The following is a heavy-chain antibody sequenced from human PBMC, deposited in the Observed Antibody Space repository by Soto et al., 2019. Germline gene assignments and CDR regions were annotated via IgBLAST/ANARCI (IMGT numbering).Heavy chain of an antibody. CDR3: AAIYCSGGSCYTYYFDY. D-gene: IGHD2-15*01. CDR1: GFTFTSSA. Sequence: QMQLVQSGPEVKKPGTSVKVSCKASGFTFTSSAVQWVRQARGQRLEWIGWIVVGSGNTNYAQKFQERVTITRDMSXSXXYMELSSLRSEDTAVYYCAAIYCSGGSCYTYYFDYWGQGTLVTVSS. V-gene: IGHV1-58*01. CDR2: IVVGSGNT. J-gene: IGHJ4*02.